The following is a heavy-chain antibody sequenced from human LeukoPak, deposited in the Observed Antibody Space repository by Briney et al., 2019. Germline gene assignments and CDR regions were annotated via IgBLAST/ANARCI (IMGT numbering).Heavy chain of an antibody. V-gene: IGHV4-59*01. Sequence: SETLSLTCTVSGGSISSYYWSWIRQPPGKGLEWIGYIYYSGSTNYNPSLKSRVTISVDTSKNQFSLKLSSVTAADTAVYYCASTSLGYCSSTSCPFIFDYWGQGTLVTVSS. CDR3: ASTSLGYCSSTSCPFIFDY. CDR2: IYYSGST. D-gene: IGHD2-2*01. CDR1: GGSISSYY. J-gene: IGHJ4*02.